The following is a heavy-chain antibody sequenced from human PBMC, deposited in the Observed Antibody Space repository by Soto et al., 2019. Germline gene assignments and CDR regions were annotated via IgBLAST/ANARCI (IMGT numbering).Heavy chain of an antibody. Sequence: DVQLLESGGDLVQPGGSLRLSCAASGFIFSNYAMSWVRQAPGKGLEWVSLIRGSGGPTNYADSVKGRFTVSRDNSKNILLLQMNSLRAEDTAVYYCVKDFRVGYDWTHDWGQGTLVIVSS. CDR1: GFIFSNYA. CDR2: IRGSGGPT. D-gene: IGHD5-12*01. V-gene: IGHV3-23*01. CDR3: VKDFRVGYDWTHD. J-gene: IGHJ4*02.